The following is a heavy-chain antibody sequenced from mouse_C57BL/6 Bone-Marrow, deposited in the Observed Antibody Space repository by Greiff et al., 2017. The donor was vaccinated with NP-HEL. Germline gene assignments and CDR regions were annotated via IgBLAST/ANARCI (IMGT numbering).Heavy chain of an antibody. CDR3: ASHYGSRYYYAMDY. J-gene: IGHJ4*01. CDR1: GYTFTDYY. CDR2: SNPNNGGT. D-gene: IGHD1-1*01. Sequence: VQLQQSGPELVKPGASVKISCKASGYTFTDYYMNWVKQSHGKSLEWSGDSNPNNGGTSYNQKFKGKATLTVDKSSSTAYMELRSLTSEDSAVYYCASHYGSRYYYAMDYWGQGTSVTVSS. V-gene: IGHV1-26*01.